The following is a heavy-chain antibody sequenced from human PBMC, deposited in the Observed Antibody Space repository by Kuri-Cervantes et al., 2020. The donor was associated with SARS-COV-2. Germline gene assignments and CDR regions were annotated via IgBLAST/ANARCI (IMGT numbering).Heavy chain of an antibody. D-gene: IGHD2-2*01. CDR1: GGSISSVCYA. Sequence: SQTLSLTWAVSGGSISSVCYAWSWIRQPPGKGLGWIGYIYHSGSTHYKPCLKSRVTISVDRSKNPFSLKLSSVTAADTAVYYCARGPSPGYCSSTSCYHREYYFDYWGQGTLVTVSS. CDR2: IYHSGST. CDR3: ARGPSPGYCSSTSCYHREYYFDY. V-gene: IGHV4-30-2*01. J-gene: IGHJ4*02.